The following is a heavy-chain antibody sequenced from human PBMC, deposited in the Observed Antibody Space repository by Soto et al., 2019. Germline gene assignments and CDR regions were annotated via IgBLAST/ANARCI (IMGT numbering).Heavy chain of an antibody. V-gene: IGHV1-8*01. J-gene: IGHJ5*02. D-gene: IGHD6-13*01. CDR3: ARDSSSWSNWFDP. Sequence: ASVKVSCKASGYTFTSYDINWVRQATGQGLEWMGWMNPNSGNTGYAQKFQGRVTTTRNTSISTAYMELSSLRSEDTAVYYCARDSSSWSNWFDPWGQGTLVTVSS. CDR1: GYTFTSYD. CDR2: MNPNSGNT.